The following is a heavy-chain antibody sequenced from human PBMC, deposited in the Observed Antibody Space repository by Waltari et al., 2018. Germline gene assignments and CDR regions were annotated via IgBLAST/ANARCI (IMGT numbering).Heavy chain of an antibody. CDR2: INPTSVGT. V-gene: IGHV1-2*02. CDR1: GYTFTGYY. J-gene: IGHJ6*02. CDR3: ARNDIVVVVAACMDV. D-gene: IGHD2-15*01. Sequence: QVQLVQSGAEVKKPGASVKVSCKASGYTFTGYYMHWVRQAPGQGLEWMGWINPTSVGTTYAQKFQGRVPMTRDTSISTAYMELSRLRSDDTAVYYCARNDIVVVVAACMDVWGQGTTVTVSS.